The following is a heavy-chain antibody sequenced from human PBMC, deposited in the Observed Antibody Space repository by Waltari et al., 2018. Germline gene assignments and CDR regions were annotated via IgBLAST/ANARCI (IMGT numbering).Heavy chain of an antibody. V-gene: IGHV1-69*05. Sequence: QVQLVQSGAEVKKPGSSVKVSCKASGGTFSSYAISWVRQAPGQGLEWMGGIIPILGTANYAKKVQGRVTITTDEATSTAYMELSSLRSEDTAVYYCATEAAAGNWFDPWGQGTLVTVSS. D-gene: IGHD6-13*01. CDR2: IIPILGTA. CDR1: GGTFSSYA. CDR3: ATEAAAGNWFDP. J-gene: IGHJ5*02.